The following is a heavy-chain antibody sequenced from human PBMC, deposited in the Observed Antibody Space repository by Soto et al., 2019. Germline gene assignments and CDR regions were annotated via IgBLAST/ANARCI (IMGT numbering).Heavy chain of an antibody. J-gene: IGHJ6*03. Sequence: PSETLSLTCTVSGGSINNHYWSWIRQPPGKGLEWIGYIYYSGSTNYNPSLKSRVTISVDTSKNQFSLKLSSVTAADTAVYYCARTQYDSYYYYMDVWGKGTTVTVSS. D-gene: IGHD3-3*01. V-gene: IGHV4-59*11. CDR2: IYYSGST. CDR3: ARTQYDSYYYYMDV. CDR1: GGSINNHY.